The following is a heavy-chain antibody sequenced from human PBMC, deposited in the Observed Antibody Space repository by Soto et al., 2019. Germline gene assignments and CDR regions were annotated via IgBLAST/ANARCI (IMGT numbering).Heavy chain of an antibody. D-gene: IGHD1-26*01. J-gene: IGHJ6*02. Sequence: GESLKISCKGSGYSFTSYWIGWVRQMPGKGLEWMGRIDPSDSYTNYSPSFQGHVTISADKSISTAYLQWSSLKASDTAMYYCARQGSRGGYYYYGMDVWGQGTTVTVSS. CDR3: ARQGSRGGYYYYGMDV. V-gene: IGHV5-10-1*01. CDR2: IDPSDSYT. CDR1: GYSFTSYW.